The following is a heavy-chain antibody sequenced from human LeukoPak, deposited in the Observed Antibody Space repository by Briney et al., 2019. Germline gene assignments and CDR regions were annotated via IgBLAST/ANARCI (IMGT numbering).Heavy chain of an antibody. CDR1: GFTFSSYW. D-gene: IGHD3-10*01. V-gene: IGHV3-7*01. Sequence: GGSLRLSCAASGFTFSSYWMSWVRQAPGKGLEWVANIKQDGSEKYYVDSVKGRFTISRDNAKNSLYLQMNSLRAEDTAVYYCARDGYPYEGSYFDYWGQGTLVTVSS. J-gene: IGHJ4*02. CDR2: IKQDGSEK. CDR3: ARDGYPYEGSYFDY.